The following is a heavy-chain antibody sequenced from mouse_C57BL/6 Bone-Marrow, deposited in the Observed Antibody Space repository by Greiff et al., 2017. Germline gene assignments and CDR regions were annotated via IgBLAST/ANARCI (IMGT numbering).Heavy chain of an antibody. J-gene: IGHJ4*01. V-gene: IGHV5-15*01. CDR3: ARQRWDCYAMDY. D-gene: IGHD4-1*01. CDR2: ISNLAYSI. CDR1: GFTFSDYG. Sequence: DVMLVESGGGLVQPGGSLKLSCAASGFTFSDYGMAWVRQAPRKGPEWVAFISNLAYSIYYADTVTGRFTISRENAKNTLYLEMSSQRSEDTAMYYCARQRWDCYAMDYWGQGTSVTVSS.